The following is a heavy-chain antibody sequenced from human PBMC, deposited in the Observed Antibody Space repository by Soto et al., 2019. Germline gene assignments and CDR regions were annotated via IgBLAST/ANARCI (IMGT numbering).Heavy chain of an antibody. D-gene: IGHD2-15*01. CDR2: IDPSDSYT. CDR1: GYSFTSYW. V-gene: IGHV5-10-1*01. Sequence: PGESLKISCKGSGYSFTSYWISWVRQMPGKGLEWMGRIDPSDSYTNYSPSFQGHVTISADKSISTAYLQWSSLKASDTAMYYCAIRYCSGGSCYIHFDYWGQGXLVTVYS. CDR3: AIRYCSGGSCYIHFDY. J-gene: IGHJ4*02.